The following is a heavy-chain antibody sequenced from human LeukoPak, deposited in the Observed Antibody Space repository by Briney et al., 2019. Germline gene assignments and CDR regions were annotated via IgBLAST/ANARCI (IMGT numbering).Heavy chain of an antibody. J-gene: IGHJ4*02. Sequence: PSETLSLTCAVSGGSFTGSFSTYYWSWLRQPPGKGLEWIGEINHSGSTTYNPSLKSRVTISIDTSKNHFSLKLSSVTAADTAMYCCARNGWYSVDYWGQGTQVIVSS. D-gene: IGHD6-19*01. CDR3: ARNGWYSVDY. V-gene: IGHV4-34*01. CDR2: INHSGST. CDR1: GGSFTGSFSTYY.